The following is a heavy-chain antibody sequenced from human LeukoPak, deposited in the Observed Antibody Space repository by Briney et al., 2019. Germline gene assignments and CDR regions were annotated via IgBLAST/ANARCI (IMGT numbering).Heavy chain of an antibody. J-gene: IGHJ4*02. Sequence: GGSLRLSCAASGFSFSYYGMNWVRQAPGKGLEWVSSITSSSSYKKYADSVKGRFTISRDNARNSLYLQMNSLRAEDTSVYYCARELRLTTAAFDYWGQGTLVTVSS. CDR3: ARELRLTTAAFDY. V-gene: IGHV3-21*01. CDR2: ITSSSSYK. CDR1: GFSFSYYG. D-gene: IGHD4-17*01.